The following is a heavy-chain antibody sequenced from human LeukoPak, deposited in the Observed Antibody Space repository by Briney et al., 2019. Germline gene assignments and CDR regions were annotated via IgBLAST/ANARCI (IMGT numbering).Heavy chain of an antibody. CDR2: IIGSVHST. CDR3: AKFFGSGWYFSFDY. D-gene: IGHD6-19*01. Sequence: GGSLRLSCAASGFTLTSYAMSWVRQAPGKGLEWVSAIIGSVHSTYYADSVKGRFTTFRDHSKNTLHLQMNSLRAEDTAIYYCAKFFGSGWYFSFDYWSQGTLVTVSS. J-gene: IGHJ4*02. V-gene: IGHV3-23*01. CDR1: GFTLTSYA.